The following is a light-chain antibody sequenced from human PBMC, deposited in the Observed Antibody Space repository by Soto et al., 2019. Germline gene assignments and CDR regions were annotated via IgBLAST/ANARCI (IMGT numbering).Light chain of an antibody. CDR1: QNVNSRY. CDR2: DAS. Sequence: EIVLTQSPGTLSLSPGERATLSCRASQNVNSRYLAWYQQKPGQAPRLLIYDASNRATGIPARFSGSGSGTDFTLTISSLQPEDFAVYYCHQRSNWPPTFGGGTKVDIK. V-gene: IGKV3D-20*02. J-gene: IGKJ4*01. CDR3: HQRSNWPPT.